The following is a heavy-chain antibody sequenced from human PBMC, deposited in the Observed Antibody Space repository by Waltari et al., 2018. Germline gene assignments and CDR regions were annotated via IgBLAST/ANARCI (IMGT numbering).Heavy chain of an antibody. D-gene: IGHD6-19*01. CDR3: AKDGSSGWYELDY. CDR1: GFTFSSYG. V-gene: IGHV3-30*02. J-gene: IGHJ4*02. CDR2: IRYDGSNK. Sequence: QVQLVESGGGVVQPGGSLRLSCAASGFTFSSYGMHWVRQAPGKGLEWVAFIRYDGSNKYYADSVKGRFTISRDNSKNTLYLQMNSLRAEDTAVYYCAKDGSSGWYELDYWGQGTLVTVSS.